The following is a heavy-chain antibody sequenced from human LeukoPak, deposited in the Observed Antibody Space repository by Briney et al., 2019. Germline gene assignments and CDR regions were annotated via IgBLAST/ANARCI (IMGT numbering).Heavy chain of an antibody. J-gene: IGHJ4*02. CDR1: GYSFTSYD. D-gene: IGHD3-3*01. Sequence: ASVKVSCKASGYSFTSYDINWVRQATGQGLEWMGWMNPNSGNTGYAQKFQGRVTMTRSTSISTAYMELSSLRSEDTAVYYCAKEEYYESSAWVGDYWGQGTLVTVSS. CDR2: MNPNSGNT. CDR3: AKEEYYESSAWVGDY. V-gene: IGHV1-8*01.